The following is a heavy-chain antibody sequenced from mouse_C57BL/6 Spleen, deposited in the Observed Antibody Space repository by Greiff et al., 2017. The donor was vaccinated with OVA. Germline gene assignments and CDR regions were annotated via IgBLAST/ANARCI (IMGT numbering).Heavy chain of an antibody. D-gene: IGHD2-3*01. Sequence: EVQLKESGPELVKPGASVKMSCKASGYTFTDYNMHWVKQSHGKSLEWIGYINPNNGGTSYNQKFKGKATLTVNKSSSTAYMELRSLTSEDSAVYYCARRWLPHYYAMDYWGQGTSVTVSS. CDR1: GYTFTDYN. V-gene: IGHV1-22*01. J-gene: IGHJ4*01. CDR3: ARRWLPHYYAMDY. CDR2: INPNNGGT.